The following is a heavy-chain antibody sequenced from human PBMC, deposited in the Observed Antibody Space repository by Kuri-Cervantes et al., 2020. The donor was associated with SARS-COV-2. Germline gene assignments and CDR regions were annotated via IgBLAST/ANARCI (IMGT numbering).Heavy chain of an antibody. Sequence: GESLMISCAASGFTFSSHSMNWVRQAPGKGLEWVSSISSSSSYIYYADSVKGRFTISRDNAKNSLYLQMNSLRAEDTAVYYCARSRTVRSDDYWGQGTLVTVSS. D-gene: IGHD4-11*01. CDR1: GFTFSSHS. J-gene: IGHJ4*02. CDR2: ISSSSSYI. V-gene: IGHV3-21*01. CDR3: ARSRTVRSDDY.